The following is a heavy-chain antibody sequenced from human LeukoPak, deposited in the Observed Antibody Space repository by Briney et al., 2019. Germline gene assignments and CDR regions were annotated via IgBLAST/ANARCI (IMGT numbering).Heavy chain of an antibody. CDR2: TYYRSKWYN. Sequence: SQTLSLTCAISGDSVSSNSAAWNWIRQSPSRGLEWLGRTYYRSKWYNDYAVPVKSRITINPDTSKNQFSLQLNSVTPEDTAVYYCARVGDYGDYHPFDHWGQGTLVTVSS. V-gene: IGHV6-1*01. CDR1: GDSVSSNSAA. CDR3: ARVGDYGDYHPFDH. J-gene: IGHJ4*02. D-gene: IGHD4-17*01.